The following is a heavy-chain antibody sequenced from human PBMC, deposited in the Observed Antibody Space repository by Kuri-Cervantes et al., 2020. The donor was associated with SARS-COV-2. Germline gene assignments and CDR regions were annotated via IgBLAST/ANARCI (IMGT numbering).Heavy chain of an antibody. D-gene: IGHD3-3*01. CDR3: ARRLEYDFGSGPLDVFDI. J-gene: IGHJ3*02. CDR2: ISSSGITI. V-gene: IGHV3-48*03. CDR1: VFTSSSYE. Sequence: LSLTSAPSVFTSSSYEMNWVRQAPGKGLEWVSYISSSGITIYYADSVTGRFTISRDIAKNSLYLQMNSLRAEDTAVYYCARRLEYDFGSGPLDVFDIWGQGTMVTVSS.